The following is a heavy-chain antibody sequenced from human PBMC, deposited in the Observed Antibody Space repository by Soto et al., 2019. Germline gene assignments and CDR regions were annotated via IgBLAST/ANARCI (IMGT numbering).Heavy chain of an antibody. D-gene: IGHD2-21*01. CDR2: IYSVGTA. CDR1: GFSVSGNY. Sequence: EVRLVETGGGLIQPGGSLRLSCAVSGFSVSGNYMYWVRQAPGKGLEWVSLIYSVGTARYADSVRGRFTISRDKSKNTLYLQMNSLREEDTAVYHCARKTDSGGDGGFWGQGTLVTVSS. J-gene: IGHJ4*02. V-gene: IGHV3-53*02. CDR3: ARKTDSGGDGGF.